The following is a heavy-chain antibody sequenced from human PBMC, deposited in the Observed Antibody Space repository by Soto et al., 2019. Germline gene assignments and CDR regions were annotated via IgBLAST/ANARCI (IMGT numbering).Heavy chain of an antibody. CDR1: GFTFSSYA. CDR3: ASSSTAAASYYYGMDV. CDR2: ISGSGGST. J-gene: IGHJ6*02. D-gene: IGHD6-13*01. Sequence: WGSLRLSCAASGFTFSSYAMSWFRQAPGKGLEWVSAISGSGGSTYYADSVKGRFTISRDNSKNTLYLQMNSLRAEDTAVYYCASSSTAAASYYYGMDVWGQGTTVTVSS. V-gene: IGHV3-23*01.